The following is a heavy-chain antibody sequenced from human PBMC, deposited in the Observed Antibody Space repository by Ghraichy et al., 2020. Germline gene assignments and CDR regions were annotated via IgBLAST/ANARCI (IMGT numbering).Heavy chain of an antibody. Sequence: GSLRLSCAASGFTFSGYGIHWVRQAPGEGLEWVAVIWSDGSNKYYADYVEGRFTISRDNSKNTLYLQMNSLRAADTAVYYCARCGYSNVGWFDLWGQGTLVTVSS. CDR3: ARCGYSNVGWFDL. D-gene: IGHD4-11*01. J-gene: IGHJ5*02. V-gene: IGHV3-33*01. CDR1: GFTFSGYG. CDR2: IWSDGSNK.